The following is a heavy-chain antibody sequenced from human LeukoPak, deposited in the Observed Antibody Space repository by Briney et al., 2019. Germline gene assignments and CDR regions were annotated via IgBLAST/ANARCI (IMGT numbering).Heavy chain of an antibody. V-gene: IGHV4-59*01. CDR1: GGSISSYY. Sequence: SETLSLTCTVSGGSISSYYWSWIRQPPGKGLEWIGYIYYSGGTNYNPSLKSRVTISVDTSKNQSSLKLSSVTAADTAVYYCARQAPTDWFDPWGQGTLVTVSS. J-gene: IGHJ5*02. CDR2: IYYSGGT. D-gene: IGHD6-6*01. CDR3: ARQAPTDWFDP.